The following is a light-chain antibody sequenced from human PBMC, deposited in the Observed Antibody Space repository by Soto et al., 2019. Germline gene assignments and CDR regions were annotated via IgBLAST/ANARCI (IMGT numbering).Light chain of an antibody. CDR1: SSDIGAYNF. CDR3: TSWTTSTTMR. V-gene: IGLV2-14*03. CDR2: DVN. Sequence: QSALTQPASVSGSPGQSITISCTGTSSDIGAYNFVSWYQQHPGKAPKLMLYDVNIRPSGVSNRFSGSKSGNTASLTISGLQAEDEADYYCTSWTTSTTMRFGGGTQLTVL. J-gene: IGLJ2*01.